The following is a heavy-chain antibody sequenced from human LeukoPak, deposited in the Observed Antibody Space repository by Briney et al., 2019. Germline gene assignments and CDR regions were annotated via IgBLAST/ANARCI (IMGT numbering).Heavy chain of an antibody. V-gene: IGHV3-23*01. CDR1: GFTFSSYA. CDR2: ISGSGGST. D-gene: IGHD6-6*01. CDR3: ARFRSSSYGPYFDY. J-gene: IGHJ4*02. Sequence: GGSLRLSCAASGFTFSSYAMSWVRQAPGKGLEWVSAISGSGGSTYYADSVKGRFTISRDNAKNSLYLQMNSLRAEDTAVYYCARFRSSSYGPYFDYWGQGTLVTVSS.